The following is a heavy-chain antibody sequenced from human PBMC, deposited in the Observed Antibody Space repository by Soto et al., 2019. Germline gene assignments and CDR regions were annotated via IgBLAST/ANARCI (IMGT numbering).Heavy chain of an antibody. D-gene: IGHD6-6*01. CDR1: GFTFSDYG. CDR2: MSYAGTYK. Sequence: GGSLRLSCAVSGFTFSDYGMHWVRQAPGKGVEWVAVMSYAGTYKYYADSVKGRFTISRDLSGNTLFLQMNSLRLEDTAVYFCAKEMYPRTVLDSSSPWGDYWGQGTLVTVSS. V-gene: IGHV3-30*18. CDR3: AKEMYPRTVLDSSSPWGDY. J-gene: IGHJ4*02.